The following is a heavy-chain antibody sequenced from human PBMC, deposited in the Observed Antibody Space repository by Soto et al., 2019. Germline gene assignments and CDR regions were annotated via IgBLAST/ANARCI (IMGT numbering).Heavy chain of an antibody. CDR3: AHRRRGSYFDS. V-gene: IGHV2-5*02. Sequence: QITLKEAGPTLVKPTQTLTLTCTFSGFSLSTSGVGVGWIRQPPGKALEWLALIYWDDDQRYSPSLKSRLTLTKDTTKNQVVLTMTNMDPVDTATYYCAHRRRGSYFDSWGQGTLVTVSS. D-gene: IGHD3-16*01. J-gene: IGHJ4*02. CDR2: IYWDDDQ. CDR1: GFSLSTSGVG.